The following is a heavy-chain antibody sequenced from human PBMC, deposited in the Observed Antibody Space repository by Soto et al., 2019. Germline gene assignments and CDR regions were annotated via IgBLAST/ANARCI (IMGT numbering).Heavy chain of an antibody. CDR1: GFTFSSYW. Sequence: GGSLRLSCAASGFTFSSYWMSWVRQAPGKGLEWVANIKQDGSEKYYVDSVKGRFTISRDNAKNSLYLQMNSLRAEDTAVYYCARDDKITIFGVVIPIWFDPWGQGTLVTVSS. D-gene: IGHD3-3*01. V-gene: IGHV3-7*01. CDR3: ARDDKITIFGVVIPIWFDP. J-gene: IGHJ5*02. CDR2: IKQDGSEK.